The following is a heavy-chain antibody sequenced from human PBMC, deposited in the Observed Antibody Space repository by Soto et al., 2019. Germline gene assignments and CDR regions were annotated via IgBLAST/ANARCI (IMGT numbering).Heavy chain of an antibody. CDR1: GFTFSSYA. CDR3: ARVHYDSSGKRVRGDYFDY. D-gene: IGHD3-22*01. J-gene: IGHJ4*02. V-gene: IGHV3-30-3*01. Sequence: QVQLVESGGGVVQPGRSLRLSCAASGFTFSSYAMHWVRQAPGKGLEWVAVISYDGSNKYYADSVEGRFTISRDNSKNTLYLQMNSLRAEDTAVYYCARVHYDSSGKRVRGDYFDYWGQGTLVTVSS. CDR2: ISYDGSNK.